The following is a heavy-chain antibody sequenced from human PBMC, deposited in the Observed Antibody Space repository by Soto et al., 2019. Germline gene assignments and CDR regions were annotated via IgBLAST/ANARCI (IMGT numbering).Heavy chain of an antibody. CDR1: GYTFTSYD. V-gene: IGHV1-8*01. J-gene: IGHJ6*03. CDR2: MNPNSGNT. D-gene: IGHD1-26*01. Sequence: ASVKVSCKASGYTFTSYDINWVRQATGQGLEWMGWMNPNSGNTGYAQKFQGRVTMTRNTSISTAYMELSSLRSEDTAVYYCARGHEVGHYYYYYYMDVWGKGTTVTVSS. CDR3: ARGHEVGHYYYYYYMDV.